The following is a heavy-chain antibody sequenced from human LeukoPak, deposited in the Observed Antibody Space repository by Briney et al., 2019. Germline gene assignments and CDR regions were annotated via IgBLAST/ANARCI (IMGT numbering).Heavy chain of an antibody. CDR2: ISGSGGST. Sequence: AGSLRLPCAASGLTFSSYAMSWVRQAPGKGLEWVSAISGSGGSTYYADSVKGRFTISRDNSKNTLHLQMNSLRAEDTAVYYCAKDSGYCTNGVFYSFDYWGQGTMVTVSS. V-gene: IGHV3-23*01. CDR1: GLTFSSYA. CDR3: AKDSGYCTNGVFYSFDY. D-gene: IGHD2-8*01. J-gene: IGHJ4*02.